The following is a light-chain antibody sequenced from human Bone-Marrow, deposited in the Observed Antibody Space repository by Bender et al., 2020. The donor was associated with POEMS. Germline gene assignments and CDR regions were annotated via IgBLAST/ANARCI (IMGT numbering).Light chain of an antibody. CDR1: ALPKQY. J-gene: IGLJ2*01. CDR3: QSAESSRTQVL. CDR2: KDT. V-gene: IGLV3-25*03. Sequence: SYELTQPPSVSVSPGQTAKITCSGDALPKQYAFWYQQKPGQAPMVVIYKDTERPSGIPERFSGSSSGTTVTLTISGVQAEDEADYYCQSAESSRTQVLFGGGTKLTVL.